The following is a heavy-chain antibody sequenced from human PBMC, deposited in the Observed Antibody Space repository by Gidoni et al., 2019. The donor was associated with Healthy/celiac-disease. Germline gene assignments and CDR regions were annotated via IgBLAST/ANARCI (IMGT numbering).Heavy chain of an antibody. CDR1: GYTFTGYY. D-gene: IGHD6-6*01. V-gene: IGHV1-2*04. J-gene: IGHJ6*02. CDR2: INPNSGGT. Sequence: QVQLVQSGAEVKKPGASVKVSCKASGYTFTGYYMHWVRQAPGQGLEWMGWINPNSGGTNYAQKFQGWVTMTRDTSISTAYMELSRLRSDDTAVYYCARTSGGAEAARHWYYGMDVWGQGTTVTVSS. CDR3: ARTSGGAEAARHWYYGMDV.